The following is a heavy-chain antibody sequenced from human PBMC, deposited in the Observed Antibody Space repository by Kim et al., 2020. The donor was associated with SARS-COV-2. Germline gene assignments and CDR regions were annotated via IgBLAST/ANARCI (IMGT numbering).Heavy chain of an antibody. J-gene: IGHJ4*02. Sequence: SETLSLTCNVSGDSISTYYWSWIRQPPGTGLEWIGYIYYSGTTTYNPSLKSRVSMSIDTSKSQFSLRLSSVTAADTAVYYCARVNSYYDSRGYYNGYYFDSWGEGTLVTVSS. CDR2: IYYSGTT. CDR3: ARVNSYYDSRGYYNGYYFDS. V-gene: IGHV4-59*01. CDR1: GDSISTYY. D-gene: IGHD3-22*01.